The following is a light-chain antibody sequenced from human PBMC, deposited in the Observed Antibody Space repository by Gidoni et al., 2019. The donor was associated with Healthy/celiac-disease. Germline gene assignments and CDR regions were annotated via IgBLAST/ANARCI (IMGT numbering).Light chain of an antibody. CDR2: KAS. J-gene: IGKJ1*01. CDR1: QSISSW. CDR3: QQYNSYST. V-gene: IGKV1-5*03. Sequence: DIQMTQSPSTLSASVGDRVTITCRASQSISSWLAWYQQKPGKAPKLLIYKASSLESGVPSRFSGIGSGTEFTLTIISLQPDDFATYYCQQYNSYSTFGQGTKVEIK.